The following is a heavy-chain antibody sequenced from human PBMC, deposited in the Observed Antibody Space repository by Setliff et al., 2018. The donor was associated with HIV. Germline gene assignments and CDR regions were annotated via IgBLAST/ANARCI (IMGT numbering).Heavy chain of an antibody. V-gene: IGHV5-51*01. J-gene: IGHJ5*01. D-gene: IGHD3-3*01. CDR1: GYSFTSHW. CDR3: ARQPTDTSGYNNWFDS. CDR2: IYPSDSDI. Sequence: GESLKISCKASGYSFTSHWIAWVRQLPGEALEWIAIIYPSDSDIKYSPSFQGQVTISADKSINTAYLQWNSLKASDTAMSYCARQPTDTSGYNNWFDSWGQGTLVTVSS.